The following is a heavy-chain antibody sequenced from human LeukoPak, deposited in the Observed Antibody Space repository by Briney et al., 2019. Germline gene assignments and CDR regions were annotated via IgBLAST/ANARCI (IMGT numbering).Heavy chain of an antibody. D-gene: IGHD6-13*01. CDR3: ARGIAAAGTGSSWFDP. Sequence: GGSLRLSCAASGFTFSSYSMNWVRQAPGKGLEWVSSISSSSSYIYYADSVKGRFTISRDNAKNSLYLQMNSLRAGDTAVYYCARGIAAAGTGSSWFDPWGQGTLVTVSS. CDR1: GFTFSSYS. CDR2: ISSSSSYI. J-gene: IGHJ5*02. V-gene: IGHV3-21*01.